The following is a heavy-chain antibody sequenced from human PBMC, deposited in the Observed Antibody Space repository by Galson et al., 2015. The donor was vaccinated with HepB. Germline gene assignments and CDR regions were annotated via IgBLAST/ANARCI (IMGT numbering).Heavy chain of an antibody. CDR2: ISGSGGST. CDR3: AKDGHLYYYGSGSSGSYYFDY. CDR1: GFTFSSYA. Sequence: SLRLSCAASGFTFSSYAMSWVRQAPGKGLEWVSAISGSGGSTYYADSVKGRFTISRDNSKNTLYLQMNSLRAEDTAVYYCAKDGHLYYYGSGSSGSYYFDYWGQGTLVTVSS. J-gene: IGHJ4*02. D-gene: IGHD3-10*01. V-gene: IGHV3-23*01.